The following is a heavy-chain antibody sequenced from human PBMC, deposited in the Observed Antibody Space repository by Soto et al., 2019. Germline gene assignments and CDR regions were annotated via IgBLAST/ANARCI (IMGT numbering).Heavy chain of an antibody. CDR2: ISGSGDST. CDR3: AKRAAGTSFAY. Sequence: ASVKVSCKASGYTFTSYGLTWVRQAPGKGLEWVSVISGSGDSTYYADSVKGRFTISRDNSKNTLYLQMNSLRAEDTAVYYCAKRAAGTSFAYWGQGTLVTVSS. D-gene: IGHD6-13*01. J-gene: IGHJ4*02. V-gene: IGHV3-23*01. CDR1: GYTFTSYG.